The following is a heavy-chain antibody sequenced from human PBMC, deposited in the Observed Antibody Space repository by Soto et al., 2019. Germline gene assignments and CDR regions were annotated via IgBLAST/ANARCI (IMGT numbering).Heavy chain of an antibody. V-gene: IGHV1-3*01. CDR1: GYTFTSYA. J-gene: IGHJ6*03. D-gene: IGHD2-15*01. CDR3: ARDHVRMPDVGYCSGGSCYDSYYMDV. Sequence: ASVKVSCKASGYTFTSYAMHWVRQAPGQRLEWMGWINAGNGNTKYSQKFQGRVTITRDTSASTAYMELSSLRSEDTAVYYCARDHVRMPDVGYCSGGSCYDSYYMDVWGKGTTVTVSS. CDR2: INAGNGNT.